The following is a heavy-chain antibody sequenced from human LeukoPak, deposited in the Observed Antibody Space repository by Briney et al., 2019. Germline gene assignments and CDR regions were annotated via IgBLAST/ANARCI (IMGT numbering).Heavy chain of an antibody. CDR2: INPDGGST. J-gene: IGHJ4*02. V-gene: IGHV1-46*01. CDR3: ARDYGDYVFDY. CDR1: GYTFTGHY. D-gene: IGHD4-17*01. Sequence: ASVKVSCKASGYTFTGHYMHWVRQAPGQGLEWMGVINPDGGSTTYAQKFQGRVTMTRDTATSTVYMELSSLRSDDTAVYYCARDYGDYVFDYWGQGTLVTVSS.